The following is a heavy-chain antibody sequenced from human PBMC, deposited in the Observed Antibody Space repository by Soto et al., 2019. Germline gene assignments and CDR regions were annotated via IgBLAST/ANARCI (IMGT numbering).Heavy chain of an antibody. D-gene: IGHD7-27*01. Sequence: QLQLQESGPGLVKPSETLSLICTVSGGSISTSGFFWGWIRQPPGKGLEWIGSLYHSGSTYYNPSLNSRVSMSVDTSKNQFSLRLSSVTDADTAVYYCARHPGAVDYWGQGILVTVSS. CDR2: LYHSGST. J-gene: IGHJ4*02. CDR1: GGSISTSGFF. CDR3: ARHPGAVDY. V-gene: IGHV4-39*01.